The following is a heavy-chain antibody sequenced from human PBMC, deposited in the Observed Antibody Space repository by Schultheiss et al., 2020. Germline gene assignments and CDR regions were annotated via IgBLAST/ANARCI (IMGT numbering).Heavy chain of an antibody. V-gene: IGHV4-4*07. J-gene: IGHJ4*02. CDR3: ASRQEGFDY. CDR1: GGSISGYY. CDR2: IYATTGST. Sequence: SATLSLTCTVSGGSISGYYWSWIRQPAGKGLDWIGRIYATTGSTHYNPSLKSRVTMSVDTSKNQFSLKLSSVTAADTAVYYCASRQEGFDYWGQGTLVTVSS.